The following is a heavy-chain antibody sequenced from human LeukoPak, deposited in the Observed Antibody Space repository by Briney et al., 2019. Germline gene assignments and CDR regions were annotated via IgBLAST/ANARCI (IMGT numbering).Heavy chain of an antibody. CDR3: AKDRRAIVATTFYYYYGMDV. CDR1: GFTFSSYS. J-gene: IGHJ6*02. CDR2: ISSSSSYI. D-gene: IGHD5-12*01. V-gene: IGHV3-21*01. Sequence: GGSLRLSCAASGFTFSSYSMNWVRQAPGKGLEWVSSISSSSSYIYYADSVKGRFTISRDNAKNSLYLQMNSLRAEDTAVYYCAKDRRAIVATTFYYYYGMDVWGQGTTVTVSS.